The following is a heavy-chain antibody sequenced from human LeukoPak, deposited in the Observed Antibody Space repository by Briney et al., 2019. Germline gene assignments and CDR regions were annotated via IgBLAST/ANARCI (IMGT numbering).Heavy chain of an antibody. CDR2: IYYSGST. Sequence: PSETLSLTCTVSGGSISSYYWSWLRQPPGKGLEWIGYIYYSGSTNYNPSLKSRVTISVDTSKNQFSLKLSSVTAADTAVYYCARGKEWLTFDIWGQGTMVTVSS. D-gene: IGHD6-19*01. CDR1: GGSISSYY. CDR3: ARGKEWLTFDI. J-gene: IGHJ3*02. V-gene: IGHV4-59*01.